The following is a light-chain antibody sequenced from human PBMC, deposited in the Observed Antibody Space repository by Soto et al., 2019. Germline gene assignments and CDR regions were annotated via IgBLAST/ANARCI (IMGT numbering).Light chain of an antibody. CDR1: GSDVGGYEY. Sequence: QSALTQPASVSGSPGQSITISCTGTGSDVGGYEYVSWYQQHPGKVPKLMIYEVSDRPSGVSTRFSGSKSGNTASLTVSGLQADDEADYYCASYADNNHFVFGSG. J-gene: IGLJ1*01. V-gene: IGLV2-14*01. CDR3: ASYADNNHFV. CDR2: EVS.